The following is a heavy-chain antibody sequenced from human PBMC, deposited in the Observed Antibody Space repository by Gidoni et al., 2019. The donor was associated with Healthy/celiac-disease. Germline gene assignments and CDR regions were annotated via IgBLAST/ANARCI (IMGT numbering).Heavy chain of an antibody. CDR2: INHSGST. CDR1: GGSFSGYY. D-gene: IGHD2-8*01. Sequence: QVQLQQWGAGLLKPSETLSLTCAVYGGSFSGYYWSWIRQPPGKGLEWIGEINHSGSTNYNPSLKSRVTISVDTSKNQFSLKLSSVTAADTAVYYCARGRPIWMYANWFDPWGQGTLVTVSS. CDR3: ARGRPIWMYANWFDP. J-gene: IGHJ5*02. V-gene: IGHV4-34*01.